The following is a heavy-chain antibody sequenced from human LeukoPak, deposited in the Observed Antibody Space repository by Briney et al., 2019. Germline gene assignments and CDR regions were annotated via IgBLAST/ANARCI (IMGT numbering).Heavy chain of an antibody. CDR2: IRWNSCSI. CDR1: GFTFDDYA. Sequence: GRSLSLSCAASGFTFDDYAMLCVRQAPGKGLVWVSGIRWNSCSIGYADSVKRRFTIYRDNAKTPLYLQMNSLRAEDTALYYCAKEQQQLVVSDVLDVWGQGTMVTVSS. J-gene: IGHJ3*01. CDR3: AKEQQQLVVSDVLDV. D-gene: IGHD6-13*01. V-gene: IGHV3-9*01.